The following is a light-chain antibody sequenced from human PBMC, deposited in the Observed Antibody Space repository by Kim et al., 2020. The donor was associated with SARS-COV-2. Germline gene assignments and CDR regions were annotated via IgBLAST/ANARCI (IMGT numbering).Light chain of an antibody. CDR1: QNINNY. CDR3: QQSYSTSWT. J-gene: IGKJ1*01. CDR2: DAS. V-gene: IGKV1-39*01. Sequence: APVGDRVTIACRASQNINNYLNGVQQKPGKAPRLLISDASNLRRGVPSRVSGSGSGTDFSLTISSLQPADFATYYCQQSYSTSWTFGQGTKVDIK.